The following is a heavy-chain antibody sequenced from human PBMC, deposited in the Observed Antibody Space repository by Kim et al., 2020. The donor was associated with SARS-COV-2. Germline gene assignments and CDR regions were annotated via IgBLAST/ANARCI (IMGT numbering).Heavy chain of an antibody. V-gene: IGHV5-51*01. J-gene: IGHJ6*02. D-gene: IGHD3-10*01. Sequence: ESLKISCKGSGYSFTSYWIGWVRQMPGKGLEWMGIIYPGDSDTRYSPSFQGQVTISADKSISTAYLQWSSLKASDTAMYYCARQGVSYYYGSGSYYKYYYYYGMDVWGQGTTVTVSS. CDR3: ARQGVSYYYGSGSYYKYYYYYGMDV. CDR2: IYPGDSDT. CDR1: GYSFTSYW.